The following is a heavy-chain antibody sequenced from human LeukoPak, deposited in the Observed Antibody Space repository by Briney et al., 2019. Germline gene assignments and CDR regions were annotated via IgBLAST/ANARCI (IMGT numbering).Heavy chain of an antibody. CDR2: IYYSGST. Sequence: SETLSLTSTVSGGSISSSSYYWGWIRQPPGKGLEWIGSIYYSGSTYYNPSLKSRVTISVDTSKNQFSLKLSSVTAADTAVYYCASGKMVRGVIIPFDYWGQGTLVTVSS. J-gene: IGHJ4*02. D-gene: IGHD3-10*01. CDR1: GGSISSSSYY. CDR3: ASGKMVRGVIIPFDY. V-gene: IGHV4-39*01.